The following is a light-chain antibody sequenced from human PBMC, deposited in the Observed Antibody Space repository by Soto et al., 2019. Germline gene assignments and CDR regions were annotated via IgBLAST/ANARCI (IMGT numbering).Light chain of an antibody. CDR2: DVR. V-gene: IGLV2-11*01. J-gene: IGLJ2*01. CDR3: CSYAGSRAL. Sequence: QSALTQPRSVSGSPGQSVTISCTGTSSDVDGYNHVSWYQQYPGKAPKLMIYDVRKRPSGVPDRFSGSKSGNTASLTISGLQAEDEADYYCCSYAGSRALFGGGTKLTVL. CDR1: SSDVDGYNH.